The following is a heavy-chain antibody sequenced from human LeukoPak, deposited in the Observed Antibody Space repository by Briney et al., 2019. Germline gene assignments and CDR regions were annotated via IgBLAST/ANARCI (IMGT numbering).Heavy chain of an antibody. J-gene: IGHJ6*02. D-gene: IGHD6-13*01. Sequence: GGSLRLSCAASGFTFSSYSMNWVSQAPGKGLEWVSSISSSSSYIYYADSVKGRFTISRDNAKNSLYLQMNSLRAEDTAVYYCARDTGGTGSSWFYGMDVWGQGTTVTVS. V-gene: IGHV3-21*01. CDR3: ARDTGGTGSSWFYGMDV. CDR2: ISSSSSYI. CDR1: GFTFSSYS.